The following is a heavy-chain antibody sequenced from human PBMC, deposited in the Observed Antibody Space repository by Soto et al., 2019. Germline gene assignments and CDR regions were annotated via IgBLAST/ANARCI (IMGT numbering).Heavy chain of an antibody. CDR2: INHSGST. V-gene: IGHV4-34*01. CDR3: ARIYIWGSYRYAATPSNWFDP. Sequence: SETLSLTCAVYGGSFSGYYWSWIRQPPGKGLEWIGEINHSGSTNYNPSLKSRVTISVDTSKNQFSLKLSSVTAADTAVYYCARIYIWGSYRYAATPSNWFDPWGQGTLVTVSS. CDR1: GGSFSGYY. J-gene: IGHJ5*02. D-gene: IGHD3-16*02.